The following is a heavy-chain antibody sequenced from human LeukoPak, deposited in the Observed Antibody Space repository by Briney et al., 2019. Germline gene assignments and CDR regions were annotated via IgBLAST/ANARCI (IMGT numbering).Heavy chain of an antibody. Sequence: PSETLSLTCTVSGGSISSYYWSWIRQPPGKGLEWIGYIYYSGSTNYNPSLKSRVTISVDTFKNQFSLKLSSVTAADTAVYYCARGGGYEYYFDYWGQGTLVTVSS. CDR2: IYYSGST. CDR1: GGSISSYY. J-gene: IGHJ4*02. V-gene: IGHV4-59*01. CDR3: ARGGGYEYYFDY. D-gene: IGHD5-12*01.